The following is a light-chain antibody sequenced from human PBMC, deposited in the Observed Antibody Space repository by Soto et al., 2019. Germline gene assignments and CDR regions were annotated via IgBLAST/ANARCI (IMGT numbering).Light chain of an antibody. Sequence: QSVLTQAPSASGTPGQRVTISCSGSSSNIGNNIVDWYQHLPGTAPRLLIYSTNQRPSGVPDRFSASKSGTSASLAISGLQSEDEADYYCSAYAGSNNFVFGSGTKLTVL. CDR1: SSNIGNNI. J-gene: IGLJ1*01. CDR3: SAYAGSNNFV. CDR2: STN. V-gene: IGLV1-44*01.